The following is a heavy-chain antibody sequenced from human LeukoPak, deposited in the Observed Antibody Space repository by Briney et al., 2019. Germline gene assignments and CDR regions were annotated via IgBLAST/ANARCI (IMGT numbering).Heavy chain of an antibody. V-gene: IGHV4-30-4*01. J-gene: IGHJ3*02. CDR3: ARDCSGGSCYGAFDI. D-gene: IGHD2-15*01. Sequence: SETLSLTCTVSGASIRSGDYYWSWIRQPPGKGLEWIGYIYDSGSTYYNPSLKSRITISVDTSENRFSLKLSSVTATDTAVYYCARDCSGGSCYGAFDIWGQGTIVTVSS. CDR2: IYDSGST. CDR1: GASIRSGDYY.